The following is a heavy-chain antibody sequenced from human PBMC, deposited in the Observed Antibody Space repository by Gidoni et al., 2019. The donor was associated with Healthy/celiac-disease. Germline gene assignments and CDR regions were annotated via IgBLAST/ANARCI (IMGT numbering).Heavy chain of an antibody. V-gene: IGHV3-23*01. D-gene: IGHD2-8*02. Sequence: EVQLLESGGGLVQPGGSLRLSCAASGFTFSSYAMSWVRQAPGKGLEWVSAISGSGGSTYYADSVKGRLTISRDNSKNTLYLQMNSLRAEDTAVYYCAKSLLDYYGMDVWGQGTTVTVSS. J-gene: IGHJ6*02. CDR3: AKSLLDYYGMDV. CDR2: ISGSGGST. CDR1: GFTFSSYA.